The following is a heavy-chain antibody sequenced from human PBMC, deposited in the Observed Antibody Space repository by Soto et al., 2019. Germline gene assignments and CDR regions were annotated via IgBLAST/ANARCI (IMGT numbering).Heavy chain of an antibody. CDR1: GFTFSSYW. CDR3: ARDHIYYYGSGSYYNRPLDY. D-gene: IGHD3-10*01. Sequence: EVQLVESGGGLVQPGGSLRLSCAASGFTFSSYWMSWVRQAPGKGLEWVANIKQDGSEKYYVDSVKGRFTISRDNAKNSLYLQMNSLRDEDTAVDYCARDHIYYYGSGSYYNRPLDYWGQGTLVTVSS. J-gene: IGHJ4*02. V-gene: IGHV3-7*01. CDR2: IKQDGSEK.